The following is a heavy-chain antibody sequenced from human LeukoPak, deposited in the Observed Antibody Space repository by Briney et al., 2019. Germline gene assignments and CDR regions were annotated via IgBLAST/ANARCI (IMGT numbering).Heavy chain of an antibody. CDR1: KFTFNNYA. CDR3: ARRSRDGWYFDY. Sequence: GGSLRLSCAASKFTFNNYAMHWVRQAPGKGLEWMLIISSDGSYKYYAASVKGRFAISRDNSNNTLYLQMNSLRAEDTAVYYCARRSRDGWYFDYWGQGTQVTVSS. CDR2: ISSDGSYK. V-gene: IGHV3-30*09. J-gene: IGHJ4*02. D-gene: IGHD5-24*01.